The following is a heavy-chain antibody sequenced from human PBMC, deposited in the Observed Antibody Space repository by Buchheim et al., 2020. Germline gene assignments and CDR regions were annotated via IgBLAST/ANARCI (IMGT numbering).Heavy chain of an antibody. CDR1: GFSLSTSGVG. Sequence: QITLKESGPTLVKPTQTLTLTCTFSGFSLSTSGVGVGWIRQPPGKALEWLALIYWDDDKRYSPSLKSRLTITKDTSKNQVVLTMTNMDPVDTATYYCAHCRVLGYCSSTSCYRFFWFDPWGQGTL. CDR2: IYWDDDK. CDR3: AHCRVLGYCSSTSCYRFFWFDP. D-gene: IGHD2-2*01. V-gene: IGHV2-5*02. J-gene: IGHJ5*02.